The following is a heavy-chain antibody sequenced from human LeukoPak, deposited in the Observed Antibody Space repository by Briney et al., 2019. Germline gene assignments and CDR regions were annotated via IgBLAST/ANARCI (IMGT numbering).Heavy chain of an antibody. CDR3: ARDQGMAAAQVERYFDY. J-gene: IGHJ4*02. CDR1: GGTFSSYA. Sequence: GSSVKVSCKASGGTFSSYAISWVRQAPGQGLEWMGGIIPIFGTANYAQKFQGRVTITADKSTSTAYMELSSLRSEDTAVYYCARDQGMAAAQVERYFDYWGQGTLVTVSS. CDR2: IIPIFGTA. V-gene: IGHV1-69*06. D-gene: IGHD6-13*01.